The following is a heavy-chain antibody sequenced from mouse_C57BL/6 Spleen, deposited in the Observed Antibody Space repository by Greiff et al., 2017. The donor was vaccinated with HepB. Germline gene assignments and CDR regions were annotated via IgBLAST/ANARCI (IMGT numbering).Heavy chain of an antibody. CDR1: GYAFSSSW. CDR2: IYPGDGDT. Sequence: QGQLQQSGPELVKPGASVKISCKASGYAFSSSWMNWVKQRPGKGLEWIGRIYPGDGDTNYNGKFKGKATLTADKSSSTAYMQLSSLTSEDSAVYFCARSSGYYYCSLWYFDVWGTVTTVTVSS. V-gene: IGHV1-82*01. CDR3: ARSSGYYYCSLWYFDV. J-gene: IGHJ1*03. D-gene: IGHD1-1*01.